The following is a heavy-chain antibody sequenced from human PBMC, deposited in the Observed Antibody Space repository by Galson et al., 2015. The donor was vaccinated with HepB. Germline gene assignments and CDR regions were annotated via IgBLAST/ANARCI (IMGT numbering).Heavy chain of an antibody. V-gene: IGHV3-11*01. CDR2: ISSSGSTI. Sequence: SLRLSCAASGFTFSDYYMSWIRQAPGKGLEWVSYISSSGSTIYYADSVKGRFTISRDNAKNSLYLQMNSLRAEDTAVYYCARDRSILGYDSRLGGYWGQGTLVTVSS. D-gene: IGHD3-22*01. J-gene: IGHJ4*02. CDR1: GFTFSDYY. CDR3: ARDRSILGYDSRLGGY.